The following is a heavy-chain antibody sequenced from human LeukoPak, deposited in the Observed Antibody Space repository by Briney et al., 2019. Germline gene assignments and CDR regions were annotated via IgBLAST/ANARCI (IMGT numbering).Heavy chain of an antibody. D-gene: IGHD6-19*01. CDR2: IIPILGIA. V-gene: IGHV1-69*04. CDR1: GGTFSSYA. Sequence: SVKVSCKASGGTFSSYAISWVRQAPGQGLEWMGRIIPILGIANYAQKFQGRVTITADKSTSTAYMELSSLRSEDTAVYYCASSSGWSVGSPDYWGQGTLVTVSS. CDR3: ASSSGWSVGSPDY. J-gene: IGHJ4*02.